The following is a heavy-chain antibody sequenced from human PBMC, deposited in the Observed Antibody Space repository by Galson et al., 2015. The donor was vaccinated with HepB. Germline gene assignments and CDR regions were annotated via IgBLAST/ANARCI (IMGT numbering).Heavy chain of an antibody. CDR3: AGRRVLSNGYFDF. CDR1: GASISSTHW. CDR2: IYHTGSS. J-gene: IGHJ4*02. V-gene: IGHV4-4*01. Sequence: TLSLTCAVSGASISSTHWWSWVRQSPGKGLEWIGEIYHTGSSIYNPSLKSRVTISGDKFKNHFSLNLTSVTAADTAVYFCAGRRVLSNGYFDFWGQGTLVTVSS.